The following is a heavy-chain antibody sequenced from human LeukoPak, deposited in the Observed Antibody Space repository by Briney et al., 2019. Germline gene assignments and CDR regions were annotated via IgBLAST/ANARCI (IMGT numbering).Heavy chain of an antibody. CDR2: LSGSGDST. V-gene: IGHV3-23*01. CDR3: AKEVWSAMYYFDF. CDR1: GFTVSSNY. J-gene: IGHJ4*02. D-gene: IGHD2-2*01. Sequence: PGGSLRLSCAASGFTVSSNYMSWVRQAPGKGLEWVSTLSGSGDSTYYADSVKGRFTISRDNSKNTLFLQMNSMRAEDTAVFYCAKEVWSAMYYFDFWGQGTLVTVSS.